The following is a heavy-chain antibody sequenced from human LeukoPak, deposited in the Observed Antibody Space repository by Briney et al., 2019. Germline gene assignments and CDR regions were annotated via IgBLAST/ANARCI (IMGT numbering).Heavy chain of an antibody. CDR2: IQFDGSNK. D-gene: IGHD6-13*01. V-gene: IGHV3-30*02. CDR1: GFTFDSYG. Sequence: GGSLRLSCAASGFTFDSYGMHWVRQAPGKGLEWVALIQFDGSNKYYADSVKGRFTISRDNSKNTLYLQMNSLRTEDTGVYYCAKDPRIAAAGRYYYYYMDVWGKGTTVTIFS. CDR3: AKDPRIAAAGRYYYYYMDV. J-gene: IGHJ6*03.